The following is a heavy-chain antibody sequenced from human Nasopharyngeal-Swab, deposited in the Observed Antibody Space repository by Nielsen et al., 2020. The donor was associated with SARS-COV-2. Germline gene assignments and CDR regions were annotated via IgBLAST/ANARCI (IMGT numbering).Heavy chain of an antibody. CDR2: ISYDGSNK. CDR1: GFTFSSSG. Sequence: GESLKISCAASGFTFSSSGMDWVRQAPGKGLEWVAVISYDGSNKYYADSVKGRFTISRDNSKNTLYLQMNSLRAEDTAVYYCAREHGRAGRENDAFDIWGQGTMVTVSS. CDR3: AREHGRAGRENDAFDI. V-gene: IGHV3-30-3*01. J-gene: IGHJ3*02.